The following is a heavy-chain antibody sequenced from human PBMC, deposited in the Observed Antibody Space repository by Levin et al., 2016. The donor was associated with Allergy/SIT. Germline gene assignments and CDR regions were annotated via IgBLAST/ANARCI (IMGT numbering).Heavy chain of an antibody. CDR3: ARGPRGYCSGGSCYAAWFDP. J-gene: IGHJ5*02. V-gene: IGHV4-30-2*01. D-gene: IGHD2-15*01. Sequence: WIRQPPGKGLEWIGYIYHSGSTYYNPSLKSRVTISVDRSKNQFSLKLSSVTAADTAVYYCARGPRGYCSGGSCYAAWFDPWGQGTLVTVSS. CDR2: IYHSGST.